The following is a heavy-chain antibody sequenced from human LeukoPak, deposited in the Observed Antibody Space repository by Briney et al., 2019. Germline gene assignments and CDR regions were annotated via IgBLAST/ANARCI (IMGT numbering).Heavy chain of an antibody. D-gene: IGHD3-22*01. V-gene: IGHV3-23*01. CDR3: AKDSYYYDSSGYSKSSSYFDY. Sequence: GGSLTLSCSACGFTFSGYAMGWVRQAPGKGLEWVSAISCSGGSTYYADSVKGGFTISRDNSKNTLYLQMNSLRPEATAVYYCAKDSYYYDSSGYSKSSSYFDYWGQGTLVTVSS. J-gene: IGHJ4*02. CDR1: GFTFSGYA. CDR2: ISCSGGST.